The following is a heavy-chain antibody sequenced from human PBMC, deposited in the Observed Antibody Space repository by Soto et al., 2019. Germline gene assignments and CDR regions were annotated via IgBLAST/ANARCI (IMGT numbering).Heavy chain of an antibody. CDR1: GGSISSGGYY. CDR3: ARELATPGWYFDL. V-gene: IGHV4-31*03. Sequence: QVQLQESGPGLVKPSQTLSLTCTVSGGSISSGGYYWSWIRQHPGKGLEWIGYIYYSGSTYYNPSLKSRVTISVYTSKNQFSLKLSSVTAADTALYYCARELATPGWYFDLWGRGTLVTVSS. J-gene: IGHJ2*01. CDR2: IYYSGST. D-gene: IGHD5-12*01.